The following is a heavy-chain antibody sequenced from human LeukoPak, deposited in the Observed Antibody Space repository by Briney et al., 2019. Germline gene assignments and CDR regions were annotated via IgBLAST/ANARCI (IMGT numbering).Heavy chain of an antibody. CDR3: ARSVATIFGVVIPLDY. CDR2: IKQDGSEK. CDR1: GFTFSSYW. Sequence: PGGSLRLSCAASGFTFSSYWMSWVRQAPGKGLEWVANIKQDGSEKYYVDSVKGRFTISRDNAKNSLYLQMNSLRAEDTAVYYCARSVATIFGVVIPLDYWGQGTLVTVSS. D-gene: IGHD3-3*01. V-gene: IGHV3-7*03. J-gene: IGHJ4*02.